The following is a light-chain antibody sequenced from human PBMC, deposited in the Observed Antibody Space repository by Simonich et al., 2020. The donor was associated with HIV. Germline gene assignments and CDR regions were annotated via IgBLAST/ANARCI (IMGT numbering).Light chain of an antibody. CDR2: GAS. CDR1: QGISSY. V-gene: IGKV1-33*01. Sequence: IRMTQSPSSLSASTGDRVTITFRASQGISSYLAWYQQKPGEAPKLLIYGASNLETGVPSRFSGSGSGTDFTFTISSLQPEDIATYYCQQYDNLPPLTFGGGTKVEIK. J-gene: IGKJ4*01. CDR3: QQYDNLPPLT.